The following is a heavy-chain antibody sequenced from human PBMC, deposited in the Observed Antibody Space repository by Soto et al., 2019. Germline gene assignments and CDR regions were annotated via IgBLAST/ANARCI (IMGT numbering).Heavy chain of an antibody. CDR3: ARGVELRPVDY. CDR2: IYYSGST. V-gene: IGHV4-31*03. D-gene: IGHD1-26*01. Sequence: QVQLQESGPGLVKPSQTLSLTCTVSGGSISSGGYYWSWIRQHPGKGLEWIGYIYYSGSTYYNPSLQSRVTKSVDTSKNQFSLKLSSVTAADTAVYYCARGVELRPVDYWGQGTLVTVSS. CDR1: GGSISSGGYY. J-gene: IGHJ4*02.